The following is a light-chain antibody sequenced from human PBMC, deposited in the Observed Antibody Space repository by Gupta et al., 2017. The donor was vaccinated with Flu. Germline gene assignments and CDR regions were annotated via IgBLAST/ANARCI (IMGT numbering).Light chain of an antibody. V-gene: IGLV3-1*01. CDR2: QDS. CDR3: QTWDSGTFV. J-gene: IGLJ1*01. CDR1: KLGEKY. Sequence: TCSGEKLGEKYASWYQQKPGQSPLLVIYQDSKRPSGIPERVSGSNSGNTAILTISGTQTTDEADYYCQTWDSGTFVFGAGTKVTAL.